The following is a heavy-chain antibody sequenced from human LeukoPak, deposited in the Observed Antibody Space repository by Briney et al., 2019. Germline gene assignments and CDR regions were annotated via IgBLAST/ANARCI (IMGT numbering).Heavy chain of an antibody. J-gene: IGHJ4*02. CDR2: ISYDGSNK. D-gene: IGHD3-9*01. CDR3: ARAPTIFLDY. CDR1: GFTFSSYA. Sequence: GRSLRLSCAASGFTFSSYAMHWVRQAPGKGLEWVAVISYDGSNKYYADSVNGRFTISIDNSKNTRYLQMNSLRAEDTAVYYWARAPTIFLDYWGQGTLVTVSS. V-gene: IGHV3-30-3*01.